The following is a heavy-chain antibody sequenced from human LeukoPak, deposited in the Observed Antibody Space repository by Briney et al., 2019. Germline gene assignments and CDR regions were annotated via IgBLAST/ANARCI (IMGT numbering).Heavy chain of an antibody. CDR3: ARTAARRFDY. CDR2: INPTGGST. D-gene: IGHD6-6*01. J-gene: IGHJ4*02. CDR1: GCTFPSYF. V-gene: IGHV1-46*01. Sequence: ASVKVSCKASGCTFPSYFMHWVRQAPGQGLEWMGIINPTGGSTTYAQKFQGRVTMTRDTSTSTVYMELSSLRSDDKAVYYCARTAARRFDYWGQGTLVTVSS.